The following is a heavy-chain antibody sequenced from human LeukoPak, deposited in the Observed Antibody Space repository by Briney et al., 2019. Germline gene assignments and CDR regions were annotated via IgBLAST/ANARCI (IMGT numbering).Heavy chain of an antibody. J-gene: IGHJ5*02. CDR3: ARSFRSGLWFGEPRFDP. CDR2: INHSGST. V-gene: IGHV4-34*01. D-gene: IGHD3-10*01. CDR1: GGSFSGYY. Sequence: PSETLSLTCAVYGGSFSGYYWSWIRQPPGKGLEWIGEINHSGSTNYNPSLKSRVTISVDTSKNQFSLKLSSVTAADTAVYYCARSFRSGLWFGEPRFDPWGQGTLVTVSS.